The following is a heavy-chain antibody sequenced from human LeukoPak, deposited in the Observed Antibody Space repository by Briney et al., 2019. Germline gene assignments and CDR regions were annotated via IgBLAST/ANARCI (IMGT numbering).Heavy chain of an antibody. Sequence: ATVKVSCKASGYTFSDYYMHWVRQAPGQGLEWMGWINPNSGGTNYAQKFQGRVTMTRDTSIDTAYMELSRLKSDDTAVYYCARGTTHLWFGEGGNALDIWGQGTMVTVSS. CDR1: GYTFSDYY. V-gene: IGHV1-2*02. J-gene: IGHJ3*02. CDR2: INPNSGGT. D-gene: IGHD3-10*01. CDR3: ARGTTHLWFGEGGNALDI.